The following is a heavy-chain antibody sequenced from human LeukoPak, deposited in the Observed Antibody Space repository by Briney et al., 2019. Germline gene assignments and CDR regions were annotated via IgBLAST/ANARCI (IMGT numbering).Heavy chain of an antibody. CDR2: IYYSGST. Sequence: SETLSLTCTVSGGSISSYYWSWIRQPPGKGLEWIGYIYYSGSTYYNPSLKSRVTISVDTSKNQFSLKLSSVTAADTAVYYCARDRWSFDYWGQGTLVTVSS. CDR1: GGSISSYY. CDR3: ARDRWSFDY. D-gene: IGHD6-13*01. V-gene: IGHV4-59*12. J-gene: IGHJ4*02.